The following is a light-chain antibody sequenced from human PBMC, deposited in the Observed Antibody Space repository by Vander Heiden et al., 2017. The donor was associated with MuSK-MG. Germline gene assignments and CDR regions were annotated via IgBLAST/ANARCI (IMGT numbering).Light chain of an antibody. CDR3: RQANSSPFT. CDR2: TTS. J-gene: IGKJ4*01. CDR1: QGIRND. V-gene: IGKV1-17*01. Sequence: DIQMTQSPSSLSASVGDRVTITCRASQGIRNDLHWYQQKPGKAPKRLIYTTSSLQSGVPSRFSGSGSGIEFTLTIISLQPEDFATYYCRQANSSPFTFGGGTTVEIK.